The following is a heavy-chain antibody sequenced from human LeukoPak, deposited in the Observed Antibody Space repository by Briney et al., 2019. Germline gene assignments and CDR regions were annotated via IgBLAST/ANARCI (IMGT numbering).Heavy chain of an antibody. Sequence: QPGRSLRLSCVASGFTFSRYGMHWVRQAPGKGLEWVALISYDGSNKYYADSVKGRFTISRDNSKNTLYLQMNSLRAEDTAVYYCARDLIAGYSSSSGLDRKDYWGQGTLVTVSS. CDR2: ISYDGSNK. J-gene: IGHJ4*02. CDR3: ARDLIAGYSSSSGLDRKDY. V-gene: IGHV3-30*03. CDR1: GFTFSRYG. D-gene: IGHD6-6*01.